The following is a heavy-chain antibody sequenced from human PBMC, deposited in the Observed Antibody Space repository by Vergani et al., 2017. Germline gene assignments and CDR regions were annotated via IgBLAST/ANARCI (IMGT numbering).Heavy chain of an antibody. D-gene: IGHD6-13*01. CDR2: MNPNSGGT. V-gene: IGHV1-2*02. CDR1: GYTFTSYD. Sequence: QVQLVQSGAEVKKPGASVKVSCKASGYTFTSYDINWVRQATGQGLEWMGWMNPNSGGTNYAQKFQGRVTMTRDTSISTAYMELSRLRSDDTAVYYCARDPGYSSKPPSADYWGQGTLVTVSS. J-gene: IGHJ4*02. CDR3: ARDPGYSSKPPSADY.